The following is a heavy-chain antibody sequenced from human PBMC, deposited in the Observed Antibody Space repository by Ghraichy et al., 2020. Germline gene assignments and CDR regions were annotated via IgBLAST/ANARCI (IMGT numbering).Heavy chain of an antibody. J-gene: IGHJ4*02. CDR2: ISGNGGST. Sequence: GESLNISCAASGFTFSSYAMSWVRQAPGKGLEWVSAISGNGGSTYYADSVKGRFTISRDNSKNTLYLQMNSLRAEDTAVYYCAKVYRGDPYFDYWGQGTLVTVSS. D-gene: IGHD2-21*01. CDR3: AKVYRGDPYFDY. V-gene: IGHV3-23*01. CDR1: GFTFSSYA.